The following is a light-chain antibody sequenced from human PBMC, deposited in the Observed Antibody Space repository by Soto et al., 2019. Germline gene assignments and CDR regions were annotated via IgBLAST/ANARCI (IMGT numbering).Light chain of an antibody. V-gene: IGLV1-44*01. Sequence: QSVLTQPPSASGTPGQTVPISCSGSSSNIGSNTVNWYQQLPGTAPKLLIYSNNQRPSGVPDRFSGSKSGTSASLAISGLQSEDEADYYCAAWDDSLNGRYVFGTGTKVTVL. J-gene: IGLJ1*01. CDR2: SNN. CDR1: SSNIGSNT. CDR3: AAWDDSLNGRYV.